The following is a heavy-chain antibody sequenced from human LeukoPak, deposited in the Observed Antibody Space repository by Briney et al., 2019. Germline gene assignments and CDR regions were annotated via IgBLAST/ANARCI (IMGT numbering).Heavy chain of an antibody. CDR2: IYTSGST. CDR3: ARDGLNSYYYDSSGYYYLWYFDL. V-gene: IGHV4-4*07. J-gene: IGHJ2*01. CDR1: GGSISSYY. D-gene: IGHD3-22*01. Sequence: SETLSLTCTVSGGSISSYYWSWIRQPAGKGLEWIGRIYTSGSTNYNPSLKSRVTMSVDTSKNQFSPKLSSVTAADTAVYYCARDGLNSYYYDSSGYYYLWYFDLWGRGTLVTVSS.